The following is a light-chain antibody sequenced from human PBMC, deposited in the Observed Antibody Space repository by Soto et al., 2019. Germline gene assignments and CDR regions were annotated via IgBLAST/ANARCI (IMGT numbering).Light chain of an antibody. J-gene: IGKJ3*01. CDR2: AAS. CDR1: QSVSSS. Sequence: EIVLTQSPATLSLSPGERATLSCRASQSVSSSLAWYQQKPGQAPRLLVYAASNRATGIPARFSGSGSETVFTLTISSLEPEDFAVYYCQQRSNWPPGGVTFGPGTKVDLK. CDR3: QQRSNWPPGGVT. V-gene: IGKV3-11*01.